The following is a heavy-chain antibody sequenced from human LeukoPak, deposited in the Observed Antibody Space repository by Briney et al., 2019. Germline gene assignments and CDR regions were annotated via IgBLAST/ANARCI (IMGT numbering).Heavy chain of an antibody. CDR3: ARDRGVDIVVVPAAITSIWFDP. Sequence: PSETLSLTCTVSGGSISSSSYFWGWIRQPPGKGLEWIGSIYYSRIPSYNPSPKRRITISVDTSKNQFALKLRSVTAADTAVYYCARDRGVDIVVVPAAITSIWFDPWGQGTLVTVSS. V-gene: IGHV4-39*06. CDR1: GGSISSSSYF. J-gene: IGHJ5*02. CDR2: IYYSRIP. D-gene: IGHD2-2*01.